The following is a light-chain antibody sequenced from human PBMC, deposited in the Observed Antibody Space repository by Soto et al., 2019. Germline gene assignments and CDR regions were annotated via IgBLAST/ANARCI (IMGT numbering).Light chain of an antibody. Sequence: QSVLTQPASVSGSPGQSITISCTGISSDVGGYDFVSWYQQHPGKAPKLMIYEVSNRPSGVSNRFSGSKSGNTASLTISGLQAEDEADYYCSSYTSSSPYVFGAGTKAPS. CDR2: EVS. V-gene: IGLV2-14*01. CDR1: SSDVGGYDF. J-gene: IGLJ1*01. CDR3: SSYTSSSPYV.